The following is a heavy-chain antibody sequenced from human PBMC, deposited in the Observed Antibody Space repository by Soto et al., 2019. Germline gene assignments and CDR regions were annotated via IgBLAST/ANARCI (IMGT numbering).Heavy chain of an antibody. CDR3: ATEPLGYCSGGSCYYMDV. D-gene: IGHD2-15*01. CDR2: MNPNRGDT. CDR1: GDTFSNHT. V-gene: IGHV1-8*02. Sequence: ASVKVSCKASGDTFSNHTISWVRQAPGQGLEWMGRMNPNRGDTGYAQKFQGRVTMTRNTSISTAYMELSSLRSEDTAVYYCATEPLGYCSGGSCYYMDVWGKGTTVTVSS. J-gene: IGHJ6*03.